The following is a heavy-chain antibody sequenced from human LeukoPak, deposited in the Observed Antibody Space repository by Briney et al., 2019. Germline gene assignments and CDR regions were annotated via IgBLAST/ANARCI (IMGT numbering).Heavy chain of an antibody. D-gene: IGHD6-19*01. CDR1: GFTFDDYA. CDR3: AKDSSGWPGDY. V-gene: IGHV3-9*01. CDR2: ISWNSGNI. J-gene: IGHJ4*02. Sequence: PGGSLRLSCAASGFTFDDYAMHWVRQAPGKGLEWVSGISWNSGNIGYADSVKGRFTISRDNAKNSLYLQMNSLRAEDTALYYCAKDSSGWPGDYWGQGTLVTVSS.